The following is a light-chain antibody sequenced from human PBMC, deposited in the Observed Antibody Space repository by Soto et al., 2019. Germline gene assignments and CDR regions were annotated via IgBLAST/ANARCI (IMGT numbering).Light chain of an antibody. V-gene: IGKV1-5*01. J-gene: IGKJ1*01. CDR1: QTIISW. CDR3: QQYNSYSPWT. CDR2: DAS. Sequence: DIQMTQSPSTLSASVGDRVTITCRASQTIISWLAWYQQKPGRAPKLLIYDASILQSGVPSRFSGSGSGTEFSLITSSLQPDDFATDYCQQYNSYSPWTFGQGTKVAIK.